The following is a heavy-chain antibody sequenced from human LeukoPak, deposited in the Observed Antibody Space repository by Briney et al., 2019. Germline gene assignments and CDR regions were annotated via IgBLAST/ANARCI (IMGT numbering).Heavy chain of an antibody. J-gene: IGHJ4*02. CDR2: IRWDGSIQ. V-gene: IGHV3-30*02. CDR3: ARSKSYDSSGYYFDY. CDR1: GFTFSSYG. D-gene: IGHD3-22*01. Sequence: PGGSLRPSCAASGFTFSSYGMHWVRQAPGKGLEWVAFIRWDGSIQYYADSVRGRFTISRDSSKNTLYLQMNSLRAEDTAVYYCARSKSYDSSGYYFDYWGQGTLVTVSS.